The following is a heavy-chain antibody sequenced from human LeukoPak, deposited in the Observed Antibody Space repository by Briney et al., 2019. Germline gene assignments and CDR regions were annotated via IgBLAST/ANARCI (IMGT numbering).Heavy chain of an antibody. V-gene: IGHV3-48*01. CDR3: ARHVAPDY. D-gene: IGHD5-12*01. Sequence: GGSLRLSCTVSGFTVSTNSMSWVRQAPGKGLEWVSYISSSSSTIYYADSVKGRFTISRDNAKNSLYLQMNSLRAEDTAVYYCARHVAPDYWGQGTLVTVSS. CDR1: GFTVSTNS. J-gene: IGHJ4*02. CDR2: ISSSSSTI.